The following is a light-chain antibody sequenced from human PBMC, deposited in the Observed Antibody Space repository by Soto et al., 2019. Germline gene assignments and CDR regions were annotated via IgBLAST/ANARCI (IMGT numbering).Light chain of an antibody. CDR2: EVS. Sequence: QSALTQPPSVCGSPGQSVAISCTGTSSDVGTYNRVSWYQQPPGTAPKLMIYEVSNRPSGVPDRFSGSKSGNTASLTISGLQAEDEADYYCNSYTSSSTYVFGTGTKLTVL. CDR3: NSYTSSSTYV. J-gene: IGLJ1*01. V-gene: IGLV2-18*02. CDR1: SSDVGTYNR.